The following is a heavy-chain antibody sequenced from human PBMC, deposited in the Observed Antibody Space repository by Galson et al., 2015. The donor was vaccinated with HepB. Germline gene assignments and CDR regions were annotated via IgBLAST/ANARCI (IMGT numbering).Heavy chain of an antibody. V-gene: IGHV3-15*01. CDR3: TTRYHYTDY. D-gene: IGHD1-14*01. CDR2: IKSRIDGGTT. J-gene: IGHJ4*02. CDR1: GLYFPDVW. Sequence: SLRLSCAVSGLYFPDVWMTWVRQAPGKGLEWVGRIKSRIDGGTTELAAAVKGRFTMSRDDSKTTVYLHMNSLKTEDTAVYYCTTRYHYTDYWGQGTLVTVSS.